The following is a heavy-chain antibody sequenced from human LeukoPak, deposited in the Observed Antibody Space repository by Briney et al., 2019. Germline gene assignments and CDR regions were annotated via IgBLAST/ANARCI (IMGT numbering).Heavy chain of an antibody. V-gene: IGHV3-23*01. CDR2: ISGSGGST. CDR3: AKVFSNSSSWYSSWFDP. J-gene: IGHJ5*02. Sequence: GGSLRLSCAASGFTFSSYAMSWVRQAPGKGLEWVSAISGSGGSTYYADSVKGRFTISRDNSKNTLYLQMNSLRAEDTAVYYCAKVFSNSSSWYSSWFDPWGQGTLVTVSS. CDR1: GFTFSSYA. D-gene: IGHD6-13*01.